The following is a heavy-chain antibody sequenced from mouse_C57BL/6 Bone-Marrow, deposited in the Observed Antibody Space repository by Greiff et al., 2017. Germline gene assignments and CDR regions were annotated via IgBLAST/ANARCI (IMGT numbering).Heavy chain of an antibody. V-gene: IGHV1-42*01. D-gene: IGHD1-1*01. CDR3: ARDYSSILYYAMDY. CDR1: GYSFTGYY. J-gene: IGHJ4*01. Sequence: EVQLQQSGPELVKPGASVKISCKASGYSFTGYYMNWVKQSPEKSLEWIGEINPSTGGTTYNQKFKAKATLTVDKSSSTAYMQLKSLTSEDSAVYYCARDYSSILYYAMDYWGQGTSVTVSS. CDR2: INPSTGGT.